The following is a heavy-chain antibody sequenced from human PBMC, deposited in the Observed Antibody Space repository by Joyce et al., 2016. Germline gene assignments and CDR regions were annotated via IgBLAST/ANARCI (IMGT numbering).Heavy chain of an antibody. CDR3: ARTIFGVVITSHYGMDV. J-gene: IGHJ6*02. Sequence: QVHLQESGPGLLKPSGTLSLTCAVSGDSISSSNWWSCVRQPPGKGLEWIGEIYHSGSTNYHPSLKSRVTISVDKSNNQFSLRLISVTAADTAMYYCARTIFGVVITSHYGMDVWGQGTPVTVSS. CDR1: GDSISSSNW. D-gene: IGHD3-3*01. CDR2: IYHSGST. V-gene: IGHV4-4*02.